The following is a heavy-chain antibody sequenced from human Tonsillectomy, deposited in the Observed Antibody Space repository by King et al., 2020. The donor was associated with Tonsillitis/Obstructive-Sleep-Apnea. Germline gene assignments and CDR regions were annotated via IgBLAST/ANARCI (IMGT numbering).Heavy chain of an antibody. CDR3: VGSDFWSDSSPLCSY. J-gene: IGHJ1*01. CDR2: ITFEGISK. D-gene: IGHD3-3*01. V-gene: IGHV3-30*03. Sequence: VQLVESGGGVVQPGRSLRLSCTASGFTFNTYAMHWVRQAPGKGLEWVALITFEGISKYYADSVRGRFTISRDNSKKTVYLQMDSLSAEDAAFYYCVGSDFWSDSSPLCSYGGQGPLATVSS. CDR1: GFTFNTYA.